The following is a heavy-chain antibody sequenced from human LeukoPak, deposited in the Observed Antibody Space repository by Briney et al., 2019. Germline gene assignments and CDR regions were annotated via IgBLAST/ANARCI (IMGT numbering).Heavy chain of an antibody. V-gene: IGHV3-23*01. D-gene: IGHD2-21*02. CDR2: ITYSSGNT. CDR3: AKDGTGCCGYCYSDY. CDR1: GFTFSAYG. Sequence: GGSLRLSCAASGFTFSAYGMSWFRQAPGRGLEWVSAITYSSGNTYYADSVKGRFTISRDNSKNTLYLQMNSLRAEDTALYYRAKDGTGCCGYCYSDYLGQGTLVTVSS. J-gene: IGHJ4*02.